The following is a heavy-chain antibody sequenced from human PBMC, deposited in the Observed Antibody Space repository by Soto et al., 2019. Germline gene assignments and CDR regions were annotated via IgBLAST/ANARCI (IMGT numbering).Heavy chain of an antibody. D-gene: IGHD4-17*01. CDR1: RGAFSSNS. CDR2: ISPIFGTA. V-gene: IGHV1-69*05. J-gene: IGHJ6*03. Sequence: SSKAPRGAFSSNSLSSVRHATGQGLEWMGGISPIFGTADDAQKFQGRVTMTRNTSISTAYMELSSLRSEDTAVYYCASVGGDYVRRGSNYYYYMDVWGKGTTVTVYS. CDR3: ASVGGDYVRRGSNYYYYMDV.